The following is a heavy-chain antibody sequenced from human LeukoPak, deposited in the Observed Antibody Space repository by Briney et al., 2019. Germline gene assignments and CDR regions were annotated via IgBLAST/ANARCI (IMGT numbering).Heavy chain of an antibody. J-gene: IGHJ4*02. CDR3: AREGRGDGYNPDFDY. CDR1: GFTFSSYS. CDR2: ISSSSSYI. Sequence: GGSLGLSCAASGFTFSSYSMNWVRQAPGKGLEWVSSISSSSSYIYYADSVKGRFTISRDNAKNSLYLQMNSLRAEDTAVYYCAREGRGDGYNPDFDYWGQGTLVTVSS. V-gene: IGHV3-21*01. D-gene: IGHD5-12*01.